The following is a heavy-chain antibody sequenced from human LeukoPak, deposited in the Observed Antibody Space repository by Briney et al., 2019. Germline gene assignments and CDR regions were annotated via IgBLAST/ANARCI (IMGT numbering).Heavy chain of an antibody. Sequence: GGSLRLSCAASGFTFSSYAMSWVRQAPGKGLGWVSAISGSGGSTYYADSVKGRFTISRDNSKNTLYLQMNSLRAEDTAVYYCAKDGGLDGYNPFGYWGQGTLVTVSS. CDR3: AKDGGLDGYNPFGY. J-gene: IGHJ4*02. V-gene: IGHV3-23*01. CDR2: ISGSGGST. D-gene: IGHD5-24*01. CDR1: GFTFSSYA.